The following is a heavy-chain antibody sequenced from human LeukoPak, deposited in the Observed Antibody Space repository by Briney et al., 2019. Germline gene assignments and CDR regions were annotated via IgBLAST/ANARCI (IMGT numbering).Heavy chain of an antibody. CDR3: AAEGSIPDAFDI. V-gene: IGHV3-74*01. CDR1: GFTFRSYW. CDR2: ISRDGSST. J-gene: IGHJ3*02. D-gene: IGHD3-10*01. Sequence: PGGSLRLSCAASGFTFRSYWMHRVRQAPGKGLVWVSRISRDGSSTSYADFAKGRFTISRDNAQNTLYLQMNSLRAEDTAVYYCAAEGSIPDAFDIWGQGTMVTVSS.